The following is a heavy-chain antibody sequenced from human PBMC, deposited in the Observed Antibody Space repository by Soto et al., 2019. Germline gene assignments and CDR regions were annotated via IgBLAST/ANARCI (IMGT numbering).Heavy chain of an antibody. Sequence: QVQLLESGGGVVQPGGSLRLSCAVSGFTFSVYSMHWVRQAPGKGLEWVALIIYDGSSTYYGDSVKGRFTISRDNSKNTLYLQMNGLRAEDTAVYYCARERGSGNYYSAYFDYRGQGTLVTVSS. D-gene: IGHD3-10*01. J-gene: IGHJ4*02. V-gene: IGHV3-30-3*01. CDR3: ARERGSGNYYSAYFDY. CDR2: IIYDGSST. CDR1: GFTFSVYS.